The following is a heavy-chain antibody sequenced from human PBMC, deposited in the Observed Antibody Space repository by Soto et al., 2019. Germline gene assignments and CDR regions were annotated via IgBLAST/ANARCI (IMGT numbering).Heavy chain of an antibody. D-gene: IGHD1-1*01. CDR2: VSPHGANT. CDR1: GFTFGSCG. V-gene: IGHV3-23*01. CDR3: ATEGAKTTWNFDY. Sequence: GGSLRLSCVASGFTFGSCGMNWVRQAPGKGLEWVAGVSPHGANTYYADSVRGRFIISRDDSRNTVSLDMNSLRGDDSAVYYCATEGAKTTWNFDYWGQGTVVTVSS. J-gene: IGHJ4*02.